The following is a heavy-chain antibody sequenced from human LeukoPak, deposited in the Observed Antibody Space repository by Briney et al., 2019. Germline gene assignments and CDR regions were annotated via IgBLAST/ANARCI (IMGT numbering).Heavy chain of an antibody. CDR2: IRSKKVFGGAI. CDR1: GFTFGDYG. V-gene: IGHV3-49*03. J-gene: IGHJ4*02. CDR3: TRDWWRLGFDY. D-gene: IGHD2-21*02. Sequence: GSLRLSCTAFGFTFGDYGLSWFRQAPGKGLEWIGFIRSKKVFGGAIEYAASVKGRFTFSRDDSKSIAYLQMNDLRTDDTAVYYCTRDWWRLGFDYWGQGTLVTVSS.